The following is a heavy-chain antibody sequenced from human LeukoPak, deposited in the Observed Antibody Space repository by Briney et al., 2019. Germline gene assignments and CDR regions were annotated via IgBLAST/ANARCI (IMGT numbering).Heavy chain of an antibody. D-gene: IGHD3-16*01. CDR3: ARDVLGDSCYMDV. Sequence: SETLSLTCTVSGGSISSYYWSWIRQPPGKGLEWIGYIYYSGSTNYNPSLKSRVTISVDTSKNQFSLKLSSVTAADTAVYYCARDVLGDSCYMDVWGKGTTVTVSS. J-gene: IGHJ6*03. CDR1: GGSISSYY. CDR2: IYYSGST. V-gene: IGHV4-59*01.